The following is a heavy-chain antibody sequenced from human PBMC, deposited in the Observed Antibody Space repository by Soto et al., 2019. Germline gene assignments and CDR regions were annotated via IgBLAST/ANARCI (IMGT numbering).Heavy chain of an antibody. CDR2: INHSGST. J-gene: IGHJ4*02. V-gene: IGHV4-34*01. D-gene: IGHD2-15*01. CDR3: ARRWCSGGSCYGDY. Sequence: PSETLSLTCAVYGGSFSGYYWSWIRQPPGKGLEWIGEINHSGSTNYNPSLKSRVTISVDTSKNQFSLKLSSVTAADTAVYYCARRWCSGGSCYGDYWGQGTLVTVS. CDR1: GGSFSGYY.